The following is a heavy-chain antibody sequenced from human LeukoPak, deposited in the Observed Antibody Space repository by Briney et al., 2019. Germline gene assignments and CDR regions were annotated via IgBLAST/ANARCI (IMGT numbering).Heavy chain of an antibody. V-gene: IGHV4-34*01. CDR1: GGSFSGYY. J-gene: IGHJ4*02. CDR3: ARVRVDGDYVFFDY. CDR2: INHSGST. Sequence: SETLSLTCAVYGGSFSGYYWSWIRQPPGKGLEWIGEINHSGSTNYNPSLKSRVTISVDTSKNQFPLKLSSVTAADTAVYYCARVRVDGDYVFFDYWGQGTLVTVSS. D-gene: IGHD4-17*01.